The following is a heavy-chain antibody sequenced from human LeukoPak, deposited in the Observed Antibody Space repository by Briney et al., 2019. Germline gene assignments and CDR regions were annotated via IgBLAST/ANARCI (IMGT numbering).Heavy chain of an antibody. CDR1: GFTFSSYS. CDR3: ARDSDGLADY. CDR2: ISSSSSYI. J-gene: IGHJ4*02. V-gene: IGHV3-21*01. D-gene: IGHD5-24*01. Sequence: GGSLRLSCAASGFTFSSYSMNWVRQAPGKGLEWVSFISSSSSYIYYADSVKGRFTISRDNAKNSLYLQMNSLRAEDTAVYYCARDSDGLADYWGQGTLVTVSS.